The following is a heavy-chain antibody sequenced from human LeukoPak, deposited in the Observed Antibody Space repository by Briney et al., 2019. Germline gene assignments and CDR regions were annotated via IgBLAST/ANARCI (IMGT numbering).Heavy chain of an antibody. D-gene: IGHD3-3*01. J-gene: IGHJ4*02. V-gene: IGHV4-34*01. CDR3: ARDFRGGYDFWSGYYTPYYFDY. CDR2: INHSGST. CDR1: GGSFSGNY. Sequence: PSETLSLTCAVYGGSFSGNYWSWLRQPPGKGLEWIGEINHSGSTNYNPSLKSRVTISVDTSKNQFSLKLSSVTAADTAVYYCARDFRGGYDFWSGYYTPYYFDYWGQGTLVTVSS.